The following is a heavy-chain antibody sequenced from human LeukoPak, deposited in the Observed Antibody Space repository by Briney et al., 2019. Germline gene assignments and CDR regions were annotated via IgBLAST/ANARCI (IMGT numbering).Heavy chain of an antibody. CDR3: ARDPGDHAFDI. J-gene: IGHJ3*02. V-gene: IGHV3-21*01. CDR2: ISSSSSYI. D-gene: IGHD2-21*01. CDR1: GFTFSSYS. Sequence: GGTLRLSCAASGFTFSSYSMNWVRKAPGKGLGRVSSISSSSSYIYYADSVTGRFTISRDNAKNSLYLQMNSLRAEDTAVYYCARDPGDHAFDIWGQGTMVTVSS.